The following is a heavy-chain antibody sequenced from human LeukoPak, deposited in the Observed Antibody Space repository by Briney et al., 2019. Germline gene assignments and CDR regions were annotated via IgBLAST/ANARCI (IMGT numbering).Heavy chain of an antibody. CDR3: ARDGYDYVWGSYRSYYFDY. V-gene: IGHV3-7*01. CDR2: IKQDGSEK. J-gene: IGHJ4*02. Sequence: GGSLRLSCAASGFTFSSYWMSWVRQAPGKRPEWVANIKQDGSEKYYVDSVKGRFTISRDNAKNSLYLQMNSLRAEDTAVYYCARDGYDYVWGSYRSYYFDYWGQGTLVTVSS. D-gene: IGHD3-16*02. CDR1: GFTFSSYW.